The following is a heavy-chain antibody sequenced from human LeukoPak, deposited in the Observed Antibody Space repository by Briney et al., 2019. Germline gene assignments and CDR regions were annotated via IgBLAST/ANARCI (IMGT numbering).Heavy chain of an antibody. CDR3: AREGRVSGYDFDC. CDR2: ISSSSSTI. V-gene: IGHV3-48*04. J-gene: IGHJ4*02. D-gene: IGHD5-12*01. Sequence: GGSLRLSCAASGFTFSSYSMNWVRQAPGKGLEWVSFISSSSSTIYYADSVKGRFTISRDNAKNSLYLQMNSLRAEDTAVYYCAREGRVSGYDFDCWGQGTLVIVSS. CDR1: GFTFSSYS.